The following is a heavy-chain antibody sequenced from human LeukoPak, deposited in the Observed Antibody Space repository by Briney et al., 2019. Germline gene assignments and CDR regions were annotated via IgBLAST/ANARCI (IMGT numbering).Heavy chain of an antibody. CDR3: ARALGGDYFFDY. Sequence: ASVKVSCKASGYTFTGYYMRWVRQAPGQGLEWMGWINPNSGGTNYAQKFQGRVTMTRDTSISTAYMELSRLRSDDTAVYYCARALGGDYFFDYWGQGTLVTVSS. D-gene: IGHD2-21*02. CDR2: INPNSGGT. J-gene: IGHJ4*02. V-gene: IGHV1-2*02. CDR1: GYTFTGYY.